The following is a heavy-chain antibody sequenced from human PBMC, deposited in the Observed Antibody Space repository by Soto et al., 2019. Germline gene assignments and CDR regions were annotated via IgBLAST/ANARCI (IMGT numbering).Heavy chain of an antibody. J-gene: IGHJ4*02. V-gene: IGHV4-61*01. CDR1: VGSVSSGSYY. CDR2: IYFTGGT. CDR3: AREARSTAYLDY. Sequence: SETLSLTCTVSVGSVSSGSYYGRWIRQSPGKGLEWIGYIYFTGGTNYNPSLKSRVTMSPDTSRNQFSLNLNSVTAADTAVYFCAREARSTAYLDYWGQGTLVTVSS. D-gene: IGHD2-21*02.